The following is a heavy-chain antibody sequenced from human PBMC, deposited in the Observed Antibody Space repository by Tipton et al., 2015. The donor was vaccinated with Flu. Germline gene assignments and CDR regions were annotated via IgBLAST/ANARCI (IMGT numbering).Heavy chain of an antibody. D-gene: IGHD3-22*01. V-gene: IGHV3-33*01. J-gene: IGHJ4*02. CDR1: GFTFSSYG. Sequence: QLVQSGGGVVQPGRSLRLSCAASGFTFSSYGMHWVRQAPGKGLEWVAVIWYDGSNKYYADSVKGRFTISRDNSKNTLYLQMNSLRAEDTAVYYCARGSYYGSSGYYYGDYWGQGTLVTVSS. CDR2: IWYDGSNK. CDR3: ARGSYYGSSGYYYGDY.